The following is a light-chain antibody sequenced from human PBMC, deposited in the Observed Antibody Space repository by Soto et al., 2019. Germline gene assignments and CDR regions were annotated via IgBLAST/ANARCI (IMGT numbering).Light chain of an antibody. J-gene: IGKJ1*01. Sequence: EIVLTQSPGTLSLSLGERATLSCRASQSVSSSYLAWYQQKPGQAPRLLIYGASSRATGIPDRFSGSGSGTDFTLTISRLEPEDFAAYYCQQYGSSPQTFGQGTKVDIK. V-gene: IGKV3-20*01. CDR2: GAS. CDR1: QSVSSSY. CDR3: QQYGSSPQT.